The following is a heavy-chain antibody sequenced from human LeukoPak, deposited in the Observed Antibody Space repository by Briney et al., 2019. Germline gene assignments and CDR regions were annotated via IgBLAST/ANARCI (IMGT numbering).Heavy chain of an antibody. V-gene: IGHV3-23*01. CDR1: GFTFSSYD. J-gene: IGHJ6*03. Sequence: PGGSLRLSCAASGFTFSSYDMNWVRQAPGKGLEWVSTISGSSSATYYADSVKGRFTVSRDNSKNTLYLQMNSLRAEDTAVYYCAKSSGNYLNYYYYMDVWGKGTTVTISS. D-gene: IGHD3-10*01. CDR2: ISGSSSAT. CDR3: AKSSGNYLNYYYYMDV.